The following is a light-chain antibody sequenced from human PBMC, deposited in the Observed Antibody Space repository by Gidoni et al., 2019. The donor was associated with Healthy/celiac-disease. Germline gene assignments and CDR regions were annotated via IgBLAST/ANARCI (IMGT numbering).Light chain of an antibody. J-gene: IGLJ2*01. CDR2: EVS. CDR3: SSYTSSSTLV. Sequence: QSALTQPASVSGSAGQALTISCTGTSSDVGGYNYVSWYQQHPGKAPKLMIYEVSNRPSGVSNRLSGSKSGNTASLTISGLQAEDEADYYCSSYTSSSTLVFGGGTQLTVL. CDR1: SSDVGGYNY. V-gene: IGLV2-14*01.